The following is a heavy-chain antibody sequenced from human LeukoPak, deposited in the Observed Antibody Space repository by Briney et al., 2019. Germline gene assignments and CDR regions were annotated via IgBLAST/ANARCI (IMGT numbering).Heavy chain of an antibody. CDR3: VRHTWFGTRHWFDP. CDR1: VDSVSTYY. J-gene: IGHJ5*02. Sequence: SETLSLTCTFSVDSVSTYYWSWIRQPPGKGLEWIGYVYYSGSTNYNPSLKSRVTMSIDTSKNQFFLELSSVTAADTAVYYCVRHTWFGTRHWFDPWGQGILVTVSS. D-gene: IGHD3-10*01. V-gene: IGHV4-59*08. CDR2: VYYSGST.